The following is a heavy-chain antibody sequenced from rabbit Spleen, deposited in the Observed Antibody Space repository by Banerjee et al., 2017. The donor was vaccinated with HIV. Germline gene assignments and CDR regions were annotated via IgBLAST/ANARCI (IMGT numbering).Heavy chain of an antibody. CDR1: GIDFSDGYD. CDR2: IYTTSHIT. D-gene: IGHD6-1*01. V-gene: IGHV1S45*01. J-gene: IGHJ4*01. CDR3: ARVGGVGVYGYATL. Sequence: QEQLEESGGGLVKPGASLTLTCKASGIDFSDGYDMCWVHQAPGKGLEWIGCIYTTSHITWYASWAKGRFTVSKTSSTTVTLQMTSLTAADTATYFCARVGGVGVYGYATLWGQGTLVTVS.